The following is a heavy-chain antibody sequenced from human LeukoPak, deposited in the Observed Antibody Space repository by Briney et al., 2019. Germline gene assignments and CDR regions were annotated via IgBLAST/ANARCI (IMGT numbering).Heavy chain of an antibody. J-gene: IGHJ4*02. Sequence: GASVKVSCKASGYTFTGYYMHWVRQAPGQGLEWMGWINPNSGGTNYAQKFQGRVTMTRDTSISTAYMELSRLRSDDTAVYYCARVGTGYYDILTGYYHFDYWGQGTLVTVSS. V-gene: IGHV1-2*02. CDR1: GYTFTGYY. D-gene: IGHD3-9*01. CDR2: INPNSGGT. CDR3: ARVGTGYYDILTGYYHFDY.